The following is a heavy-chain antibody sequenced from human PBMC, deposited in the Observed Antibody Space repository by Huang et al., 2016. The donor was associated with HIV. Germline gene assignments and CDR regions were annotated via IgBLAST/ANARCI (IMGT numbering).Heavy chain of an antibody. D-gene: IGHD3-22*01. CDR1: GYSFTSFR. Sequence: EVQLVQSGAEVKKPGESLKISCQGSGYSFTSFRIGWVRQMPGKGRGWMGRMYPGDSEATYSPSFQGHVTMSAAKSINTAYLRWSSLKASDTGIYFCARRGSGWAEDAFDIWGQGTKVTVSS. J-gene: IGHJ3*02. CDR3: ARRGSGWAEDAFDI. CDR2: MYPGDSEA. V-gene: IGHV5-51*01.